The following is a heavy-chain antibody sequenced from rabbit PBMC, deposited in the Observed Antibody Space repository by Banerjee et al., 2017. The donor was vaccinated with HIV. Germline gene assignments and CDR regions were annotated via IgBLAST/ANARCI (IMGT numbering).Heavy chain of an antibody. V-gene: IGHV1S45*01. CDR1: GFDFSSNA. Sequence: QEQLVESGGGLVQPEGSLTLTCKASGFDFSSNAMCWVRQAPGKGLEWIGCIYTGSGSTYYARGAKGRFTISKASSTTVTLQMTSLTAADTATYFCARTGYVGYVFDLWGPGTLVTVS. CDR2: IYTGSGST. D-gene: IGHD7-1*01. J-gene: IGHJ6*01. CDR3: ARTGYVGYVFDL.